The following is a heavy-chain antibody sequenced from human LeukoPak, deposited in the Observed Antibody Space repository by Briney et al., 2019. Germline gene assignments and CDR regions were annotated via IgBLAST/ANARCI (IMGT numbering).Heavy chain of an antibody. J-gene: IGHJ4*02. CDR2: INPNSGGT. CDR1: GYTFTGYY. V-gene: IGHV1-2*02. CDR3: ATPGGYYYDSSDYSDFDY. Sequence: ASVKVSCKASGYTFTGYYMHWVRQAPGQGLEWMGWINPNSGGTNYAQKFQVRVTMTRDTSISTAYMELSRLRSDDTAVYYCATPGGYYYDSSDYSDFDYWGQGTLVTVSS. D-gene: IGHD3-22*01.